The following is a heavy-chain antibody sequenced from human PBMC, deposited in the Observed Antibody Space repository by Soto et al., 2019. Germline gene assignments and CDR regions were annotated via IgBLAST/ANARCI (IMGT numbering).Heavy chain of an antibody. CDR1: GGTLSNYV. CDR3: ASRERVDAFDV. J-gene: IGHJ3*01. CDR2: IIPILGSA. D-gene: IGHD1-26*01. V-gene: IGHV1-69*01. Sequence: QVQLLQSGAEVKKPGSSVKVSCKASGGTLSNYVISWVRQAPGQGLEWMGGIIPILGSANYAQKFQDRVTITADESTRTTYMELSSLRSEDAAVYFCASRERVDAFDVWGQGTMVTVSS.